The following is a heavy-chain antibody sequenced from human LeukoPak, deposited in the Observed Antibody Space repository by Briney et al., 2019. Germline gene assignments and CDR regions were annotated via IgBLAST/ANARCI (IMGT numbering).Heavy chain of an antibody. CDR1: GGTFSSYA. CDR3: AREYPNYYDSIDP. D-gene: IGHD3-22*01. CDR2: IIPIFGTA. J-gene: IGHJ5*02. Sequence: SVTVSCTASGGTFSSYAISWVRQGPGQGLEWVGGIIPIFGTANYAQKFQGRVTITADESTSTAYMELSSLRSEGTAVYYCAREYPNYYDSIDPWGQGTLVTVSS. V-gene: IGHV1-69*13.